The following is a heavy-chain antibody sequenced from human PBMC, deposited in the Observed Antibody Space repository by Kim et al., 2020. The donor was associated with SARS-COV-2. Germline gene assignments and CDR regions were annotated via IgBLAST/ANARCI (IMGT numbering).Heavy chain of an antibody. CDR3: ARDKWERYFDY. D-gene: IGHD1-26*01. J-gene: IGHJ4*02. CDR2: IWSDGSKK. Sequence: GGSLRLSCATSGLSFRTSGMHWVRQVPGRGLEWVAMIWSDGSKKYYGDSVEGRFTISRDDSKNTVHLQMNSLRADDTAVYYCARDKWERYFDYWGQGTLVTVSS. V-gene: IGHV3-33*01. CDR1: GLSFRTSG.